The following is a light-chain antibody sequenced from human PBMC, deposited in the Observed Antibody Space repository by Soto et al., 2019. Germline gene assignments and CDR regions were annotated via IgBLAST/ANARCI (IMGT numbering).Light chain of an antibody. J-gene: IGKJ1*01. CDR2: DAS. V-gene: IGKV1-6*01. Sequence: MYLSVSSLSSSEGDSITITCRASQDIRSDLGWYQQTTGRAPKILIYDASSLQGGVPSRFSGSGSGTDFTLAISSLQPEDFPTYYCLQDYDYLWTFGQGTKVDIK. CDR3: LQDYDYLWT. CDR1: QDIRSD.